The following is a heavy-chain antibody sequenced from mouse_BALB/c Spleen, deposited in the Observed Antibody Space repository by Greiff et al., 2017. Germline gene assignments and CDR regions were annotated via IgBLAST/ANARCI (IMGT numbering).Heavy chain of an antibody. J-gene: IGHJ4*01. CDR1: GYTFTDYA. CDR3: ARGYGSSHYAMDY. Sequence: VKLQQSGAELVRPGVSVKISCKGSGYTFTDYAMHWVKQSHAKSLEWIGVISTYYGDASYNQKFKGKATMTVDKSSSTAYMELARLTSEDSAIYYCARGYGSSHYAMDYWGQGTSVTVSS. V-gene: IGHV1S137*01. CDR2: ISTYYGDA. D-gene: IGHD1-1*01.